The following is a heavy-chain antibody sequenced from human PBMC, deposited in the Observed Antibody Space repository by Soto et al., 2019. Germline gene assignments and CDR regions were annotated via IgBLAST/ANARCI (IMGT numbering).Heavy chain of an antibody. CDR2: INPNSGGT. CDR1: GYTFTAYY. D-gene: IGHD4-4*01. CDR3: ARGGGRRYSELDP. V-gene: IGHV1-2*02. J-gene: IGHJ5*02. Sequence: QVQLVQAGAEVKKPGASVKVSCKASGYTFTAYYMHWVRQAPGQGLGWMGWINPNSGGTYHAQNFQGRVTMTSDTSTTTGHMALGNPSSAGTGVYYCARGGGRRYSELDPWGHGTLVIVCS.